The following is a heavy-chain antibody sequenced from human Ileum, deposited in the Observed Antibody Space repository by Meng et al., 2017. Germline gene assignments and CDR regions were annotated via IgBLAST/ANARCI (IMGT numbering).Heavy chain of an antibody. V-gene: IGHV4-4*02. J-gene: IGHJ4*02. Sequence: HGPPTESGPGLVKPSGTLSLTCAVSGDSISSRDWWSWVRQPPGKGLEWIGEISQESGRTNYNPSLKSRVTISLDKSKNQFSLNLNSVTAADTAVYYCVRNEGYSLGDWGQGTLVTVSS. CDR3: VRNEGYSLGD. CDR2: ISQESGRT. D-gene: IGHD2-21*01. CDR1: GDSISSRDW.